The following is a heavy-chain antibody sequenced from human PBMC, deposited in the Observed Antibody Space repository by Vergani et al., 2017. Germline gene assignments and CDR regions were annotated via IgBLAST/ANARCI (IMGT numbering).Heavy chain of an antibody. CDR3: VRDLRVLYNRFDP. Sequence: QVQLVESGGGVVQPGRSLRLSCAASGCTLNQYGMHWVRQAPGKGLEWVAVTWYDGNNKQYSDSVKGRFTISRDNSKSTMYLQMNNLRDEDTGGCYCVRDLRVLYNRFDPWVEGTLVTGSS. CDR2: TWYDGNNK. J-gene: IGHJ5*02. CDR1: GCTLNQYG. D-gene: IGHD1-14*01. V-gene: IGHV3-33*01.